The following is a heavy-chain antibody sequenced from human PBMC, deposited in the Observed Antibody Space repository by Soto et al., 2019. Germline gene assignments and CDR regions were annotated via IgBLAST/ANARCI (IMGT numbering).Heavy chain of an antibody. J-gene: IGHJ4*02. CDR1: GFTFSNNG. CDR3: AMDLYGGSSRFDY. D-gene: IGHD2-15*01. Sequence: QVQLVESGGGVVQPGRSLRLSCVASGFTFSNNGIHWVRQAPGKGLEWVAVISSDGSKKYYADSVKGRFTISRDNPTHTLYLNTHSLSAEDTAVYYCAMDLYGGSSRFDYWGQGTRVTVSS. CDR2: ISSDGSKK. V-gene: IGHV3-30*03.